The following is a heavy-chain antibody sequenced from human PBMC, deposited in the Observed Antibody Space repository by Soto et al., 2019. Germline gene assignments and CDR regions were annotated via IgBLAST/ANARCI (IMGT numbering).Heavy chain of an antibody. D-gene: IGHD1-1*01. CDR2: IYHTGST. CDR1: GGSISTVGHH. Sequence: SETLSLTCSVSGGSISTVGHHWTWIRQPPGKGLEWIGSIYHTGSTYYSRSLRSRLTMSVDTSKSQFSLRLSSVTAADTAVYYCARATGTLRSRNCDYWGQGSLVTVSS. CDR3: ARATGTLRSRNCDY. J-gene: IGHJ4*02. V-gene: IGHV4-31*03.